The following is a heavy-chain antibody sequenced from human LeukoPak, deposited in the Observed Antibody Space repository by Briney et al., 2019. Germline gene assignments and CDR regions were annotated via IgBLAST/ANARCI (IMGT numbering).Heavy chain of an antibody. CDR1: GGSISSSSYY. V-gene: IGHV4-39*07. Sequence: PSETLSLTCTVSGGSISSSSYYWGWIRQPPGKGLEWIGSIYYSGSTYYNPSLKSRVTISVDTSKNQFFLKLSSVTAADTAVYYCARRGRHGGYYYYFDYWGQGTLVTVSS. CDR3: ARRGRHGGYYYYFDY. CDR2: IYYSGST. D-gene: IGHD5-12*01. J-gene: IGHJ4*02.